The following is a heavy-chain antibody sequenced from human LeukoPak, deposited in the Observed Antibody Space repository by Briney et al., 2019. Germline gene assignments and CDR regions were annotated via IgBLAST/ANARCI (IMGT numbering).Heavy chain of an antibody. Sequence: GGSLRLSCTASGFIFNDFWMSWVRQAPGEGLEWVANIRQDGGAKNYVDSVKGRFTISRDNAKKSLYLQMNSLRAEDTAVYYCARDGNVEFSGSYYYYWGQGTLVTVSS. D-gene: IGHD1-26*01. CDR3: ARDGNVEFSGSYYYY. CDR2: IRQDGGAK. V-gene: IGHV3-7*01. CDR1: GFIFNDFW. J-gene: IGHJ4*02.